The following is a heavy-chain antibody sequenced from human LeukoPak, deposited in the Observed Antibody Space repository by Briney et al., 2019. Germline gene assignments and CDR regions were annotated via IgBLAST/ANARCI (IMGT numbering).Heavy chain of an antibody. Sequence: PSETLSLTCTVSGGSISGYYWSWIRQPAGKGLEWIGRIYSTGSTIYNPSLKSRVTMSVDTSKNHFSLNLTSVTAADTAVYYCAKTTAGSFDYWGQGTLVTVSS. CDR2: IYSTGST. D-gene: IGHD6-13*01. CDR1: GGSISGYY. V-gene: IGHV4-4*07. CDR3: AKTTAGSFDY. J-gene: IGHJ4*02.